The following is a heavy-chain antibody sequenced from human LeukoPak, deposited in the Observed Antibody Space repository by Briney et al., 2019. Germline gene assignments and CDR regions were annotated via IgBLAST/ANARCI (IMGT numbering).Heavy chain of an antibody. V-gene: IGHV3-23*01. Sequence: GASLRLSCAASGFTFSNYAMSWVRQAPGKGLEWVSAVSGPDTSTYYTDSVKGRFTISRDNSKNTLYLQMNSLSAEDTAIYYCAKWGDYDVLTGYYDSDYWGQGTLVTVSS. J-gene: IGHJ4*02. CDR1: GFTFSNYA. CDR2: VSGPDTST. CDR3: AKWGDYDVLTGYYDSDY. D-gene: IGHD3-9*01.